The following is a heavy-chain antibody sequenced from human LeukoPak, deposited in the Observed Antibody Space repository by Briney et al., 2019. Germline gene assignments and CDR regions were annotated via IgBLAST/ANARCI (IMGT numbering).Heavy chain of an antibody. D-gene: IGHD5-24*01. CDR2: IRSDGSST. V-gene: IGHV3-74*01. Sequence: PGWSLRLSCAASGFTFSSYWMHWVRQVPGKGLVWVSRIRSDGSSTSYADSVKGRFTISRDNAKNTLYLQMSSLRVDDTAVYYCAKDDYNRHWGQGTLVTVSS. CDR3: AKDDYNRH. J-gene: IGHJ4*02. CDR1: GFTFSSYW.